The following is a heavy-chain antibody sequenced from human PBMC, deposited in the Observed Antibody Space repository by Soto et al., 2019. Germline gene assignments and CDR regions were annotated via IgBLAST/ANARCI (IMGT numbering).Heavy chain of an antibody. D-gene: IGHD2-2*01. CDR2: INHSGST. V-gene: IGHV4-34*01. Sequence: LSLTCAVYGGSFSGYYWSWIRQPPGKGLEWIGEINHSGSTNYNPSLKSRVTISVDTSKNQFSLKLSSVTAADTAVYYCARGGINCSSTSCYYNWFDPWGQGTLVTVSS. CDR3: ARGGINCSSTSCYYNWFDP. CDR1: GGSFSGYY. J-gene: IGHJ5*02.